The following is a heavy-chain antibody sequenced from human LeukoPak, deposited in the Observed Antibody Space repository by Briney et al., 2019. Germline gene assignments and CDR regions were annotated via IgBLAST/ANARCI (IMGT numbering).Heavy chain of an antibody. Sequence: SVKVSCKASGGTFSSYAISWVRQAPGQGLEWMGGIIPIFGTANYAQKFQGRVTITADESTSTAYMELSSLRSEDTAVYYCAGDRPDDFWSGYYHRARALDIWGQGTMVTVSS. J-gene: IGHJ3*02. CDR1: GGTFSSYA. CDR3: AGDRPDDFWSGYYHRARALDI. CDR2: IIPIFGTA. D-gene: IGHD3-3*01. V-gene: IGHV1-69*13.